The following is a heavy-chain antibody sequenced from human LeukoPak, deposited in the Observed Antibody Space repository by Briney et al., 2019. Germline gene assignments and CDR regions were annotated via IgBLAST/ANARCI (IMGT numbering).Heavy chain of an antibody. J-gene: IGHJ4*02. Sequence: PSETLSLTCTVSGGSISGSSYFWGWIRQPPGKGLEWIGSIYYSGSTYYNPSLKSRVTISVDMSKKQFSLKLNSVTAADTAVYYCGRQAAAGAGSDYWDQGTLVTV. CDR2: IYYSGST. CDR3: GRQAAAGAGSDY. D-gene: IGHD6-13*01. V-gene: IGHV4-39*01. CDR1: GGSISGSSYF.